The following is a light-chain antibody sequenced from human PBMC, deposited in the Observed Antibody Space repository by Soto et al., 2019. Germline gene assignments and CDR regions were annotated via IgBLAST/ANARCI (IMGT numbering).Light chain of an antibody. CDR1: RDIETY. CDR3: QQTDSTPWT. Sequence: DIQMPQSASPLSASVGDRVTITCWASRDIETYLNWYQQKSGRAPKLLIFAASTLQSGVPSRFSGSGSGTHFTLTISSLQPEDFATYYCQQTDSTPWTFGPGTKVDF. CDR2: AAS. V-gene: IGKV1-39*01. J-gene: IGKJ3*01.